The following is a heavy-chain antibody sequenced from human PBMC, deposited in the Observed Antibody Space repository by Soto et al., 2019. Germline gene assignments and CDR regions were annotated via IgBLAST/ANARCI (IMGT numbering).Heavy chain of an antibody. CDR3: AREVNPFHYGMDV. V-gene: IGHV3-7*01. D-gene: IGHD2-21*01. CDR2: LNQDGSEQ. Sequence: GGSLRLSCAASGFTFSSYWMSWLRQAPGKGLEWVANLNQDGSEQYYVDSVKGQFTISRDNSKNSLYLQMNSLRAEDTAAFYCAREVNPFHYGMDVWGQGTTVTVSS. J-gene: IGHJ6*02. CDR1: GFTFSSYW.